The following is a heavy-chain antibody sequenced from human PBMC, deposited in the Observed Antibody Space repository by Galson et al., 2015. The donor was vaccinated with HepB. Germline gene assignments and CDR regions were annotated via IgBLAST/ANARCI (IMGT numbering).Heavy chain of an antibody. Sequence: CAISGDSVSSNSATWNWIRQSPSRGLEWLGRTYYRSQWYNDYAVSVKSRITINPDTSKNQFSLKLNSVTPEDTAMYYCARDSGLVTHDAFDIWGQGTMVTVSS. CDR3: ARDSGLVTHDAFDI. V-gene: IGHV6-1*01. J-gene: IGHJ3*02. CDR1: GDSVSSNSAT. D-gene: IGHD2-21*02. CDR2: TYYRSQWYN.